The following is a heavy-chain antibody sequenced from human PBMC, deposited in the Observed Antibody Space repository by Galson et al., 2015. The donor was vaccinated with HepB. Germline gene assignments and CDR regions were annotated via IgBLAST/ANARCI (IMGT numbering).Heavy chain of an antibody. D-gene: IGHD6-13*01. Sequence: SVKVSCKASGGTFSNYAISWVRQAPGQGLEWMGRVVPILGTAHYPQKFQGRVTMTADKSASIAYMELSSLRAEDTAVYYCAREMSGSRTWYKDFDYWGQGTLVTVSS. CDR2: VVPILGTA. J-gene: IGHJ4*02. V-gene: IGHV1-69*04. CDR3: AREMSGSRTWYKDFDY. CDR1: GGTFSNYA.